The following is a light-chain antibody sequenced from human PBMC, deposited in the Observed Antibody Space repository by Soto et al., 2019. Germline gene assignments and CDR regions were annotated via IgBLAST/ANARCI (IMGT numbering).Light chain of an antibody. Sequence: SQMTLPPPSLSPSVGGRATITCRASQNIRNDLGWYQQKPGKAPKLLISGASTLEPGVPSRFSGSGSGTEFTLTISSLQPEDLATYYCQQHYSIPLAFGQGTRLEIK. CDR1: QNIRND. V-gene: IGKV1-17*01. J-gene: IGKJ5*01. CDR2: GAS. CDR3: QQHYSIPLA.